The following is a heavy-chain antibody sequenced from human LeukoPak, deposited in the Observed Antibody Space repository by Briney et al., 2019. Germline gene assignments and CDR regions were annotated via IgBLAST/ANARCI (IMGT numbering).Heavy chain of an antibody. J-gene: IGHJ4*02. CDR3: ARDVGYGYAFDY. Sequence: PGGSLRLSCAASGFTFSSYEMNWVRQAPGKGLEWVSYISSSGSTKKYADSVKGRFTISGDNAKNSPYLQMNSLRAEDTAVYYCARDVGYGYAFDYWGQGTLVTVSS. V-gene: IGHV3-48*03. CDR1: GFTFSSYE. D-gene: IGHD2-2*01. CDR2: ISSSGSTK.